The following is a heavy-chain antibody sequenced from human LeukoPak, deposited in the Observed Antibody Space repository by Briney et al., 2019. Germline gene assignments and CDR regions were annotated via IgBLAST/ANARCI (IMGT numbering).Heavy chain of an antibody. J-gene: IGHJ4*02. Sequence: SETLSLTCTVSGASISSGNYYWSWIRQPAGKRLEWTGTIYYSGSTYYNPSLKSRVTISVDTSKNQFSLKLSSVTAADTAVYYCARPSDYYGSGGFDYWGQGTLVTVSS. CDR2: IYYSGST. CDR3: ARPSDYYGSGGFDY. D-gene: IGHD3-10*01. CDR1: GASISSGNYY. V-gene: IGHV4-39*01.